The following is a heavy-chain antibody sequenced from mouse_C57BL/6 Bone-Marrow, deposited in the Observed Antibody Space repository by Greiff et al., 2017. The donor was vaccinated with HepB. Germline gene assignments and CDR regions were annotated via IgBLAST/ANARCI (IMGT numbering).Heavy chain of an antibody. J-gene: IGHJ4*01. CDR2: IYPRSGNT. Sequence: VKLQQSGAELARPGASVKLSCKASGYTFTSYGISWVKQRTGQGLEWIGEIYPRSGNTYYNEKFKGKATLTADKSSSTAYMELRSLTSEDSEVYFCARFTTVVEDAMDYWGQGTSVTVSS. CDR3: ARFTTVVEDAMDY. CDR1: GYTFTSYG. D-gene: IGHD1-1*01. V-gene: IGHV1-81*01.